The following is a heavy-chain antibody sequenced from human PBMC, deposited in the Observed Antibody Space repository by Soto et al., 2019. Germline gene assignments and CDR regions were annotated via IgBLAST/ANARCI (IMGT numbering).Heavy chain of an antibody. J-gene: IGHJ4*02. CDR2: IYHSGNT. V-gene: IGHV4-4*02. D-gene: IGHD5-18*01. CDR1: GGSISSSYW. CDR3: ARSDTSMADY. Sequence: QVQLQESGPGLVKPSGTLSLTCAVSGGSISSSYWWSWVRQPPGKGLEWIGQIYHSGNTNYNPSLXXRVSISLDTSKNQFSLRVHSVTAADTAVYYCARSDTSMADYWGQGTLVTVSS.